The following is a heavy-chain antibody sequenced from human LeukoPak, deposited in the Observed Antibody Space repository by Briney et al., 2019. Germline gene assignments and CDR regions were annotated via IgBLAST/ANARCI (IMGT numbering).Heavy chain of an antibody. CDR2: INPDSGGT. J-gene: IGHJ4*02. Sequence: ASVKVSCKASGYTFTGSYIHWVRQAPGRRLEWMGWINPDSGGTNYAHKFQGRVTVTRDTSVSTAYMELSRLRSDDTAVYYCARDLGCSSSSCYYASDYWGQGTLVTVSS. CDR3: ARDLGCSSSSCYYASDY. V-gene: IGHV1-2*02. D-gene: IGHD2-2*01. CDR1: GYTFTGSY.